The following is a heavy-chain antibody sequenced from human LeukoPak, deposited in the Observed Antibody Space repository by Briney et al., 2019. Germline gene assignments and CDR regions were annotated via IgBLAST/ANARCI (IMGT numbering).Heavy chain of an antibody. CDR3: ARLSGSPDS. J-gene: IGHJ4*02. Sequence: PSETLSLTCTVSGGSISSSSYYWGWIRQPPGKGLEWIGNIYYSGSTYYNPSLKSRVTISVDTSKNQFSLKLSSVTAADTAVYYCARLSGSPDSWGQGTLVTVSS. CDR2: IYYSGST. CDR1: GGSISSSSYY. V-gene: IGHV4-39*01. D-gene: IGHD1-26*01.